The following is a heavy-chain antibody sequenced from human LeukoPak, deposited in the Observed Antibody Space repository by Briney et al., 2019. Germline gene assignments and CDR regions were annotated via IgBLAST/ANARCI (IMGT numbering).Heavy chain of an antibody. CDR1: GYTFTSYD. Sequence: GASVKVCCKASGYTFTSYDINWVRQATGQGREWMGWMNPNSGNTGYAQKFQGRVTMTRNTSISTAYMELSSLRSEDTAVYYCASDGTHTELFDYWGQGTLVTVSS. D-gene: IGHD1-7*01. CDR3: ASDGTHTELFDY. CDR2: MNPNSGNT. J-gene: IGHJ4*02. V-gene: IGHV1-8*01.